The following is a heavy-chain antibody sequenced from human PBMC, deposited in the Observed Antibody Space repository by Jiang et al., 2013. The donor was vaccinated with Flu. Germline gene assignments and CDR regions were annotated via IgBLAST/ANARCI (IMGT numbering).Heavy chain of an antibody. CDR1: GGSISSYY. CDR2: IYDSGST. Sequence: PGLVKPSETLSLTCTVSGGSISSYYWSWIRQLPGKGLEWIGYIYDSGSTNYIPSLKSRVTISVDTSKNQFSLKLSSVTAADTAVYYCATTGYCSGGRCSSHIHEYWGRGTLVTVSS. D-gene: IGHD2-15*01. J-gene: IGHJ4*02. CDR3: ATTGYCSGGRCSSHIHEY. V-gene: IGHV4-59*01.